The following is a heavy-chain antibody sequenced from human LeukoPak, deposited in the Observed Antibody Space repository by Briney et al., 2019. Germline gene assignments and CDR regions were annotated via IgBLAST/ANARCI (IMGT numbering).Heavy chain of an antibody. CDR2: INHSGST. D-gene: IGHD2-15*01. CDR1: GVSFSGYY. CDR3: ARGVVVVAARNYFDY. J-gene: IGHJ4*02. V-gene: IGHV4-34*01. Sequence: SETLSLTCAVYGVSFSGYYWSWIRQPPGKGLEWIGEINHSGSTNYNPSLKSRVTISVDTSKNQFSLKLSSVTAADTAVYYCARGVVVVAARNYFDYWGQGTLVTVSS.